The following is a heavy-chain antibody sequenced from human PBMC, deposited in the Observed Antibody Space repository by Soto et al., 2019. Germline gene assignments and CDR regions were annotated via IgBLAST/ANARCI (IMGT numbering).Heavy chain of an antibody. J-gene: IGHJ5*02. Sequence: QVHLVQSGAEVKKPGASVKVSCKASGYSFTDYYMHWVRQAPGQGLEWMGWINTKTGRTNYAQRVQGRVTMTGDTSINTAYMELSRLRSDDTAVYYCARVGPTGGFDPWGQGTVVTVSS. CDR1: GYSFTDYY. CDR3: ARVGPTGGFDP. V-gene: IGHV1-2*02. D-gene: IGHD1-26*01. CDR2: INTKTGRT.